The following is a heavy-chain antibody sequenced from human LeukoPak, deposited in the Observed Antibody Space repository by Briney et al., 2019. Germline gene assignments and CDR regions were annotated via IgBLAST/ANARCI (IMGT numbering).Heavy chain of an antibody. Sequence: PGGSLILSCAASGFTFSSYWMHWVRQAPGKGLVWVSRINGDGSSTSYADSVKGRFTISRDNAKNTLYLQMNSLRAEDTAVYYCARERGTAKYYFDYWGQGTLVTVSS. CDR2: INGDGSST. V-gene: IGHV3-74*01. CDR1: GFTFSSYW. D-gene: IGHD5-18*01. J-gene: IGHJ4*02. CDR3: ARERGTAKYYFDY.